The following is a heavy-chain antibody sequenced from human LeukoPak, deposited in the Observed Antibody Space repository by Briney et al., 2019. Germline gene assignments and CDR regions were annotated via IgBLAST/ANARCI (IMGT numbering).Heavy chain of an antibody. CDR3: ARAPSGSYYKAFDY. D-gene: IGHD3-10*01. CDR1: GFTFSSYA. Sequence: PGRSLRLSCAASGFTFSSYAMHWVRQAPGKGLEWVAVISYDGSNKYYADSVKGRFTISRDNPKNTLYLQMNSLRAEDTAVYYCARAPSGSYYKAFDYWGQGTLVTVSS. J-gene: IGHJ4*02. CDR2: ISYDGSNK. V-gene: IGHV3-30*04.